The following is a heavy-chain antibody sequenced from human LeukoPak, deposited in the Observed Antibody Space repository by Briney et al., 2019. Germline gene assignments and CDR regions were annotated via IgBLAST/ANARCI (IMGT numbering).Heavy chain of an antibody. D-gene: IGHD5-18*01. CDR1: GGSFSGYY. CDR3: ARGLPIQRKSKDFDY. J-gene: IGHJ4*02. V-gene: IGHV4-34*01. Sequence: PSETLSLTCAVYGGSFSGYYWSWIRQPPGKGLEWIGEINHSGSTNYNPSLKSRVTISVDTSKNQFSLKLSSVTAADTAVYYCARGLPIQRKSKDFDYWGQGTLVTVSS. CDR2: INHSGST.